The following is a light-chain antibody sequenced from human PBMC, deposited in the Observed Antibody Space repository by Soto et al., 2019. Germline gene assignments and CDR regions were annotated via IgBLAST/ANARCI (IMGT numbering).Light chain of an antibody. CDR2: GAS. CDR3: QQFSSYPLT. CDR1: QSVSSN. Sequence: EMVMTQSPATLSVSPGERATLSCRASQSVSSNLAWYQQKPGQAPRLLIYGASTRATGIPDRFSGSGSGTDFTLTISRLEPEDFAVYYCQQFSSYPLTFGGGTKVDI. J-gene: IGKJ4*01. V-gene: IGKV3-15*01.